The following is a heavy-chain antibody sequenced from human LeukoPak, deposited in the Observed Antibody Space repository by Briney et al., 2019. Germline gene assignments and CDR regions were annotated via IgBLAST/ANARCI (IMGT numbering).Heavy chain of an antibody. CDR3: ARESGDDYGGNSGFDY. CDR1: GFTFTSYA. Sequence: GGSLRLSCAASGFTFTSYAMQWVRQAPGKGLEWVAVISYDGSVRYSADSLKGRFTISRDNPKNTLYLQMSSLRAEDTAVYYCARESGDDYGGNSGFDYWGQGTPVTVSS. CDR2: ISYDGSVR. V-gene: IGHV3-30*07. J-gene: IGHJ4*02. D-gene: IGHD4-23*01.